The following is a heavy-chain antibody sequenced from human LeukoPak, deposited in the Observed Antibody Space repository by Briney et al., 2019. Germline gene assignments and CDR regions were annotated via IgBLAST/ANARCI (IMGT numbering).Heavy chain of an antibody. CDR3: AGWAPDTIFGVVPNYYYYMDA. CDR2: IIPIFGTA. J-gene: IGHJ6*03. V-gene: IGHV1-69*13. D-gene: IGHD3-3*01. CDR1: GGTFSSYA. Sequence: ASVKVSCKASGGTFSSYAISWVRQAPGQGLEWMGGIIPIFGTANYAQKFQGRVTITADESTSTAYMELSSLRSEDTAVYYCAGWAPDTIFGVVPNYYYYMDAWGKGTTVTVSS.